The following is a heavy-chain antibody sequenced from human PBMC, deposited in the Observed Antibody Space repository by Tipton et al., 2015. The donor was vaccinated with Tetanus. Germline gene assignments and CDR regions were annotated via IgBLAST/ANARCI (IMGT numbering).Heavy chain of an antibody. CDR2: TYYRSKWYN. V-gene: IGHV6-1*01. D-gene: IGHD6-19*01. CDR1: GDSVSSNSAA. Sequence: GLVKPSQTLSLTCAISGDSVSSNSAAWNWIRQSPSRGLEWLGRTYYRSKWYNDYAVSVTSRITINPDTSKNQLCLQLSSVTPEDTAVYYCARDQELGGWYSGNFFDFGGQGTLVTVSS. CDR3: ARDQELGGWYSGNFFDF. J-gene: IGHJ4*02.